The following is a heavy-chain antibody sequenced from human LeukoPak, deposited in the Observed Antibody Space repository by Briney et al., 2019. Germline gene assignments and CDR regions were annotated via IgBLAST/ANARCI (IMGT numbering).Heavy chain of an antibody. D-gene: IGHD1-26*01. CDR1: GFTFSSYA. V-gene: IGHV3-21*01. CDR3: AREWWDHPTFDY. J-gene: IGHJ4*02. CDR2: ISSSSSYI. Sequence: GGSLRLSCAASGFTFSSYAMSWVRQAPGKGLEWVSSISSSSSYIYYADSVKGRFTISRDNAKNSLYLQMNSLRAEDTAVYYCAREWWDHPTFDYWGQGTLVTVSS.